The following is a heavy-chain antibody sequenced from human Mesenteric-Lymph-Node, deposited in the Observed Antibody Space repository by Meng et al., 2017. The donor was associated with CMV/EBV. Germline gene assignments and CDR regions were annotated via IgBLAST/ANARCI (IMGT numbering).Heavy chain of an antibody. Sequence: GGSLRLSCAASGFTFSSYGMHWVRQAPGKGLEWVAFIRYDGSNKYYADSVKGRFTISRDNSKNTLYLQMNSLRAEDTAVYYCARDGPGTAMVTLHFQHWGQGTLVTVSS. CDR3: ARDGPGTAMVTLHFQH. CDR1: GFTFSSYG. V-gene: IGHV3-30*02. J-gene: IGHJ1*01. CDR2: IRYDGSNK. D-gene: IGHD5-18*01.